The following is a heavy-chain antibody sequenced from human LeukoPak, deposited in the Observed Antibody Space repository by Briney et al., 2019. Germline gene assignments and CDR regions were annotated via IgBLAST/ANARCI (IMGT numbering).Heavy chain of an antibody. Sequence: PGGSLRLSCAASGFTFSNAWMSWVRQAPGKGLEWVGRIKSKTDGGTPDYAAPVKGRFTISRDDSKNTLYLQMNSLKTEDTAVYYCTTEYYYDSSGFLGFDYWGQGTLVTVSS. CDR2: IKSKTDGGTP. CDR1: GFTFSNAW. V-gene: IGHV3-15*01. J-gene: IGHJ4*02. CDR3: TTEYYYDSSGFLGFDY. D-gene: IGHD3-22*01.